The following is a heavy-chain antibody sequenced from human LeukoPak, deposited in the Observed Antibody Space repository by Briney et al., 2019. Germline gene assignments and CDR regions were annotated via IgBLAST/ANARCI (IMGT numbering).Heavy chain of an antibody. Sequence: VASVKVSCKASGGTFSSYAINWVRQAPGQGLEWMGGIIPIFGTSNYAHKFQGRVPITADESTSTVYMELSSLRSDDTAIYYCAFEGYNYGYNWGQGTLVTVSS. D-gene: IGHD5-18*01. CDR2: IIPIFGTS. V-gene: IGHV1-69*13. J-gene: IGHJ4*02. CDR3: AFEGYNYGYN. CDR1: GGTFSSYA.